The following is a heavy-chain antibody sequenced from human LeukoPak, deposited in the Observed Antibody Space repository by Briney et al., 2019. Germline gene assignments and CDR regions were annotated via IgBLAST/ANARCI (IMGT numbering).Heavy chain of an antibody. CDR2: IRYDGSNQ. CDR3: ARARRGYLDY. D-gene: IGHD2-15*01. Sequence: PGGSLRLSCAASGFTFSTYGMHWVRQAPGKGLEWVAFIRYDGSNQYYADSVKGRFTISRDNTKNTLHLQMNSLRAEDTAVYYCARARRGYLDYWGQGTLVTVSS. CDR1: GFTFSTYG. V-gene: IGHV3-30*02. J-gene: IGHJ4*02.